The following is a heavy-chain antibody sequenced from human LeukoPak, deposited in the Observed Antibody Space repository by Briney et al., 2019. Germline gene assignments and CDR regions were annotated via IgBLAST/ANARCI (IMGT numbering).Heavy chain of an antibody. CDR1: GFTFSTYW. V-gene: IGHV3-53*01. Sequence: GGSLRLSCAASGFTFSTYWMSWVRQAPGKGLEWVSVLYSDGNTKYADSVQGRFTISRDNSKNTLYLEMNSLSPDDTAVYYCARGVEPLAANTLAYWGQGTLVTVSS. CDR3: ARGVEPLAANTLAY. J-gene: IGHJ4*02. D-gene: IGHD1-14*01. CDR2: LYSDGNT.